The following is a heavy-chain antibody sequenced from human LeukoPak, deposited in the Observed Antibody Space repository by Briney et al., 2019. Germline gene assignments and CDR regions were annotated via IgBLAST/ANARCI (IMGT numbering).Heavy chain of an antibody. D-gene: IGHD3-3*01. J-gene: IGHJ6*02. Sequence: ASVKVSCKASGGTFSSYIISGVRQAPGQRLEGMGWISAYNGNTNYAQKLQGRVTMTTDTSTSTAYIELKLLRSNDTAVYYGASGSIFGGVVILGGMDVWGQGTTVTVSS. V-gene: IGHV1-18*01. CDR1: GGTFSSYI. CDR3: ASGSIFGGVVILGGMDV. CDR2: ISAYNGNT.